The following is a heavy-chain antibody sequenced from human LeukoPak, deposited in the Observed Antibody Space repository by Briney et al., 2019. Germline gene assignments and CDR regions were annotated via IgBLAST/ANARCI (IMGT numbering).Heavy chain of an antibody. V-gene: IGHV4-61*01. J-gene: IGHJ3*02. CDR1: GGSVSSGSYY. CDR2: IYYSGST. Sequence: SETLSLTCTVSGGSVSSGSYYWSWIRQPPGKGLEWIGYIYYSGSTNYNPSPKSRVTISVDTSKNQFSLKLSSVTAADTAVYYCASSSWYDAFDIWGQGTMVTVSS. CDR3: ASSSWYDAFDI. D-gene: IGHD6-13*01.